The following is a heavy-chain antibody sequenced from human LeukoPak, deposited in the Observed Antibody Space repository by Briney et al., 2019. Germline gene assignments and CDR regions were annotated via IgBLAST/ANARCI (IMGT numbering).Heavy chain of an antibody. CDR1: GFSFISYS. J-gene: IGHJ4*02. CDR3: ARDYVYAFDY. V-gene: IGHV3-48*01. Sequence: GGSLRLSCAASGFSFISYSMNWVRQAPGKGLEWVSYISGSGNAKHYTDSVKGRFTISIDNGKNALYLQMNSLRAEDTAVYFCARDYVYAFDYWGQGTLVTVSS. CDR2: ISGSGNAK. D-gene: IGHD2/OR15-2a*01.